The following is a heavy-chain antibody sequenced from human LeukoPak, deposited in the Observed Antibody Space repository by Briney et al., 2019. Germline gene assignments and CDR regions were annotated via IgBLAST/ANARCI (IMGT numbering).Heavy chain of an antibody. CDR2: ISTNSGNT. V-gene: IGHV1-18*01. CDR3: ARDRRDYGDYDDAFDI. J-gene: IGHJ3*02. CDR1: GYTFTTYG. D-gene: IGHD4-17*01. Sequence: ASVKVSCKASGYTFTTYGINWVRQAPGQGLEWMGWISTNSGNTNYAQKFQGRVTMTRDMSTSTVYMELSSLRSEDTAVYYCARDRRDYGDYDDAFDIWGQGTMVTVSS.